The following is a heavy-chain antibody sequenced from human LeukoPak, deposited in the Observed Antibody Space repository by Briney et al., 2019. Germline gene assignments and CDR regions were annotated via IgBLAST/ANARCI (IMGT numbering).Heavy chain of an antibody. CDR3: ATASGYYYYYYGMDV. CDR1: GFTFSSYA. CDR2: ISGSGGST. J-gene: IGHJ6*02. Sequence: GGSLRLSCAASGFTFSSYAMSWVRQAPGKGLEWVSAISGSGGSTYYADSVKGRFTISRDNSKNTLYLQMNSLRAEDTAVYYCATASGYYYYYYGMDVWGQGTTVTVSS. D-gene: IGHD5-12*01. V-gene: IGHV3-23*01.